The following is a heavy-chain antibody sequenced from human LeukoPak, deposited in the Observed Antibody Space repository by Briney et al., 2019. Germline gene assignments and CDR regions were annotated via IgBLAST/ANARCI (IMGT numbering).Heavy chain of an antibody. CDR3: ARDKGDYHTSGSLFVF. CDR1: GFTLSTNG. V-gene: IGHV3-30*03. J-gene: IGHJ4*02. D-gene: IGHD3-22*01. CDR2: ISHDGNSK. Sequence: GGSLRLSCAASGFTLSTNGMHWVRQAPGKGLEWVAMISHDGNSKQYADLVKGRFTISRDNAKNSLYLQMNSLRAEDTAVYYCARDKGDYHTSGSLFVFGGQGTLVTVSS.